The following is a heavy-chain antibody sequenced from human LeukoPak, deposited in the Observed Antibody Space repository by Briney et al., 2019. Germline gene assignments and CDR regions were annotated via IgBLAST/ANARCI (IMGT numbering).Heavy chain of an antibody. CDR2: IYYSGST. V-gene: IGHV4-31*03. Sequence: KPSETLSLTCTVSGGSISSGGYYWSRISQHPGKGLERIGYIYYSGSTYYNPSLKSRVTISVDTSKNQFSLKLSSVTAADTAVYYCARDGSRLLWFGELLYFDYWGQGTLVTVSS. CDR1: GGSISSGGYY. J-gene: IGHJ4*02. CDR3: ARDGSRLLWFGELLYFDY. D-gene: IGHD3-10*01.